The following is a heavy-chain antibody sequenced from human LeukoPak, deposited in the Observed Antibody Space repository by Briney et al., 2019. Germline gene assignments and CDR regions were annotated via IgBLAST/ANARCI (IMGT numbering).Heavy chain of an antibody. V-gene: IGHV3-7*01. CDR1: GFTFSSYW. CDR2: IKQDGSGE. Sequence: GGSLRLSCVASGFTFSSYWMSWLRQAPGKGLEWVAKIKQDGSGEYYLDSVKGRFTISRDNAKNSLYLQMNSLRAEDTAVYFCTTGYSSGWYNEGNNWGQGTLVTDSS. D-gene: IGHD6-19*01. CDR3: TTGYSSGWYNEGNN. J-gene: IGHJ4*02.